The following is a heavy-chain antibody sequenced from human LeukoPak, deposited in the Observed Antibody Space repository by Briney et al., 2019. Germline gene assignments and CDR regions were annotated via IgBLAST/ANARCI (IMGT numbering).Heavy chain of an antibody. CDR1: GFTFSSYA. V-gene: IGHV3-23*01. CDR2: ISGSGGST. J-gene: IGHJ3*02. D-gene: IGHD3-3*01. CDR3: AKALLSYDFWSGYDAFDI. Sequence: GGSLRLSCAASGFTFSSYAMSWVRQAPGKGLEWVSAISGSGGSTYYADSVKGRFTISRDNSKNTLYLQMNSLRAEDTAVYYCAKALLSYDFWSGYDAFDIWGQGTMVTVSS.